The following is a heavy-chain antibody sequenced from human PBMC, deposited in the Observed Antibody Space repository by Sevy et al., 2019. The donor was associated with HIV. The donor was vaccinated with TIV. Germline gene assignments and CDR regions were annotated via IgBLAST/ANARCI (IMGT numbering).Heavy chain of an antibody. Sequence: ASVKVSCKASGYTFTSYGISWVRQAPGQGLEWMGWISAYNGNTNYAQKFQGRVTMTTDTSTSTAYMELRSLRSDDTAVYYCARDDCSSTSCYRAPYYYYGMDVWGQGTTVTVSS. V-gene: IGHV1-18*01. CDR1: GYTFTSYG. CDR2: ISAYNGNT. J-gene: IGHJ6*02. D-gene: IGHD2-2*02. CDR3: ARDDCSSTSCYRAPYYYYGMDV.